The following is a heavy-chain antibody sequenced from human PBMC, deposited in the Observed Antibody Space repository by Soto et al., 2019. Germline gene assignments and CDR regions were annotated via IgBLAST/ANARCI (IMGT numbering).Heavy chain of an antibody. CDR3: ARRLSPYYGKRDGAFDI. Sequence: QVQLQESGPGLVKPSQTLSLTCTVSGGSISSGGYYWSWIRQHPGKGLEWIGYIYYSGSTYYNPSLKSRVTISVDTSKNQFSLKPSSVTAADTAVYYCARRLSPYYGKRDGAFDIWGQGTMVTVSS. J-gene: IGHJ3*02. V-gene: IGHV4-31*03. CDR2: IYYSGST. D-gene: IGHD2-21*01. CDR1: GGSISSGGYY.